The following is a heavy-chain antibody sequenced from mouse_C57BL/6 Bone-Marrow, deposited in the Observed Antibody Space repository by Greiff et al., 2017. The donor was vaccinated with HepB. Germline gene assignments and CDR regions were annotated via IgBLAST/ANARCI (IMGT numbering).Heavy chain of an antibody. CDR2: IYPRSGNT. Sequence: VQLQQSGAELARPGASVKLSCKASGYTFTSYGISWVKQRTGQGLEWIGEIYPRSGNTYYNQKFKGKATLTVDKSSSTAYMQLSSLTSEDSAVYYCAIRLRLPYYFDYWGQGTTLTVSS. CDR3: AIRLRLPYYFDY. D-gene: IGHD3-2*02. J-gene: IGHJ2*01. CDR1: GYTFTSYG. V-gene: IGHV1-81*01.